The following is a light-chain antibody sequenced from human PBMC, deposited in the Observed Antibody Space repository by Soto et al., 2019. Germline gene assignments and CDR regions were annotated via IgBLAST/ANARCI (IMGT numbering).Light chain of an antibody. J-gene: IGKJ4*01. CDR3: QEYYNWRRST. CDR1: QSVVSK. Sequence: EIVMTQSPATLSVSPGERATLSCRGSQSVVSKLAWYQQKPGQAPRLLIYGASTRATGIPARFSGSGSGTEFTLTISSLQSEDSAFYYCQEYYNWRRSTFGGGTKVEIK. CDR2: GAS. V-gene: IGKV3-15*01.